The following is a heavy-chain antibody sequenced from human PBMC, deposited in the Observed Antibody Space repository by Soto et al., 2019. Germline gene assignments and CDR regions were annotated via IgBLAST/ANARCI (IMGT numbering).Heavy chain of an antibody. CDR2: IYTGDSNT. D-gene: IGHD2-8*02. V-gene: IGHV5-51*01. CDR3: ARVHGGVPYYHYGMAV. J-gene: IGHJ6*02. Sequence: PGESLKISCKVSGYSFTSYWIAWVRQMPGKGLEWMAIIYTGDSNTRYSPSFQGQVTVSADKSISTAYLQWSSLKASDTAIYYCARVHGGVPYYHYGMAVCAQGTMVPVSS. CDR1: GYSFTSYW.